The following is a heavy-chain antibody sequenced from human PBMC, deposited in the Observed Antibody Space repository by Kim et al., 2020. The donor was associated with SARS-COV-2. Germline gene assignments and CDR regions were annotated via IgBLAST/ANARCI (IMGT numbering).Heavy chain of an antibody. CDR1: GYTFTSYY. CDR2: INPSGGST. D-gene: IGHD4-17*01. V-gene: IGHV1-46*01. J-gene: IGHJ6*02. CDR3: ARDPTSYPTTGPTRYYYYGMDV. Sequence: ASVKVSCKASGYTFTSYYMHWVRQAPGQGLEWMGIINPSGGSTSYAQKFQGRVTMTRDTSTSTVYMELSSLRSEDTAVYYCARDPTSYPTTGPTRYYYYGMDVWGQGTTVTVSS.